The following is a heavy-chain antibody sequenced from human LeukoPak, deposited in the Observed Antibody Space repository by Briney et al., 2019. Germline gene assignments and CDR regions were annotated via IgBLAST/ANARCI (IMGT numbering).Heavy chain of an antibody. J-gene: IGHJ4*02. CDR2: IIPIFGTA. D-gene: IGHD2-15*01. V-gene: IGHV1-69*06. Sequence: ASVKVSCKASGGTFSSYAISWVRQAPGQGLEWMGGIIPIFGTANHAQKFQGRVTITADKSTSTAYMELSSLRSEDTAVYYCARGGPGYCSGGSCYHYWGQGTLVTVSS. CDR1: GGTFSSYA. CDR3: ARGGPGYCSGGSCYHY.